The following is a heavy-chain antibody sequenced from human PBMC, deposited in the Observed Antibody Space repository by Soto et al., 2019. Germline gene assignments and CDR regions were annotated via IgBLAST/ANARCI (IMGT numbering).Heavy chain of an antibody. D-gene: IGHD2-15*01. Sequence: QVQLVESGGGVVQPGRSPRLSCAASGFIFSSYGFHWVRHAPGKGLEWVAVIWYDGNNKYYADSVKGRFTISRDNTQNTLYLQMNSLRVEDTAVYYCARGDAYGGKGGFDYWGQGTLVTVSS. CDR2: IWYDGNNK. CDR1: GFIFSSYG. J-gene: IGHJ4*02. CDR3: ARGDAYGGKGGFDY. V-gene: IGHV3-33*01.